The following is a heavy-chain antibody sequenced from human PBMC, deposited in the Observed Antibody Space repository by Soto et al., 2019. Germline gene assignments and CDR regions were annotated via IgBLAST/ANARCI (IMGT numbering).Heavy chain of an antibody. V-gene: IGHV3-49*03. CDR1: GFTFGDYT. D-gene: IGHD6-19*01. CDR2: IRSKVYDETT. J-gene: IGHJ4*02. CDR3: TSHNSVWYDFDY. Sequence: PGGSLRLSCSASGFTFGDYTMSWFRQAPGKGLEWVGFIRSKVYDETTEYAASVKGRFTISRDDSKRIAYLQMNSLRTEDTAVYYCTSHNSVWYDFDYWGQGTLVTVSS.